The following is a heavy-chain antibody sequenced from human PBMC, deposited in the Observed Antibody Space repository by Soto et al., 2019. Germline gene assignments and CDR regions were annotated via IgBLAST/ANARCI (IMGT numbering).Heavy chain of an antibody. D-gene: IGHD2-2*01. CDR3: TTGDVVVVPAAMIDY. CDR2: IKSKTDGGTT. J-gene: IGHJ4*02. CDR1: GFTFSNAW. V-gene: IGHV3-15*01. Sequence: GGPLRLSCAASGFTFSNAWMSWVRQAPGKGLEWVGRIKSKTDGGTTDYAAPVKGRFTISRDDSKNTLYLQMNSLKTEDTAVYYCTTGDVVVVPAAMIDYWGQGTLVTVSS.